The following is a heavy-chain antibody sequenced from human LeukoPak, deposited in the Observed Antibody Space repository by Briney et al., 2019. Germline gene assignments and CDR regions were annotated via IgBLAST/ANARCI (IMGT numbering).Heavy chain of an antibody. D-gene: IGHD3-22*01. CDR1: GFTFSSYS. CDR3: AKGSYYDSSGSFYFDY. V-gene: IGHV3-21*04. Sequence: GGSLRLSCAASGFTFSSYSMNWVRQAPGKGLEWVSSISSSSSYIYYADSVKGRFTISRDNSKNTLYVQVNSLGTEDTAPYYCAKGSYYDSSGSFYFDYWGQGTLVTVSS. CDR2: ISSSSSYI. J-gene: IGHJ4*02.